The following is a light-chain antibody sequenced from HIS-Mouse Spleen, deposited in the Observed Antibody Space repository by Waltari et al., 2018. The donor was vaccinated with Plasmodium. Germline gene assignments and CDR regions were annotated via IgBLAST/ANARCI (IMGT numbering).Light chain of an antibody. Sequence: QSALTQPPSASGSPGQSVTIPCTGTSSDVGGYNYVSWYQQPPGKAPKLMIYDVSNRPSGVSNRFSGSKSGNTASLTISGLQAEDEADYYCSSYTSSSTRVFGTGTKVTVL. V-gene: IGLV2-14*03. CDR1: SSDVGGYNY. J-gene: IGLJ1*01. CDR3: SSYTSSSTRV. CDR2: DVS.